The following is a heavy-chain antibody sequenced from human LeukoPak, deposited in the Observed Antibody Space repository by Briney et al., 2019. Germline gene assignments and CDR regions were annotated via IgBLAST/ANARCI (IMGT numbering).Heavy chain of an antibody. CDR1: GYTFTGYY. J-gene: IGHJ4*02. Sequence: ASVKVSCKASGYTFTGYYMHWVRQAPGQGLEWMGWINPNSGGTNYAQKFQGRVTMTRDTSISTAYMELSRLRSDDTAVYYCARGPYDSSGYYYYWGQGTLVTVSS. V-gene: IGHV1-2*02. D-gene: IGHD3-22*01. CDR2: INPNSGGT. CDR3: ARGPYDSSGYYYY.